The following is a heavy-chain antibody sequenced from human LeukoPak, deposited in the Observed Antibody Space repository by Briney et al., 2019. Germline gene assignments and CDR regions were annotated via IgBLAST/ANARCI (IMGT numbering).Heavy chain of an antibody. CDR3: ARSDLGVLID. J-gene: IGHJ4*02. V-gene: IGHV4-39*07. D-gene: IGHD2/OR15-2a*01. CDR1: GGSISSSSYY. CDR2: INYSGTT. Sequence: PSETLSLTCSVSGGSISSSSYYWGWIRQPPGKGLEWIGSINYSGTTYYNSSLRSRVTISVDTSKDQFSLKLSSVTAADTAVYYCARSDLGVLIDWGQGTLVTVSS.